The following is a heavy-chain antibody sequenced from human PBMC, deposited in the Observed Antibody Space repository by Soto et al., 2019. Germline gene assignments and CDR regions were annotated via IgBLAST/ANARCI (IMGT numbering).Heavy chain of an antibody. D-gene: IGHD4-17*01. CDR3: VTNGPTRVTAGFDY. CDR2: ISSSGDSI. Sequence: GGSLRLSCATSGFTFSTSAMDWVRQSPGKGLEWLSYISSSGDSIYYADSVKGRFTVSRDNAKNSLFLQMNSLRDEDTAFYYCVTNGPTRVTAGFDYWGRGTLVTVSS. V-gene: IGHV3-48*03. J-gene: IGHJ4*02. CDR1: GFTFSTSA.